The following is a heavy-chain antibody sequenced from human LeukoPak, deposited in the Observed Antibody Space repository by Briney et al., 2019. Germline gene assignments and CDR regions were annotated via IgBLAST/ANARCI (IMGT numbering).Heavy chain of an antibody. CDR2: INPNSGGT. V-gene: IGHV1-2*02. D-gene: IGHD5-18*01. J-gene: IGHJ4*02. CDR1: GGTFSSYA. CDR3: ARDTAMAEFDY. Sequence: ASVKVSCKASGGTFSSYAISWVRQAPGQGLGWMGWINPNSGGTNSAQKFQGRVTMTSDTSISTAYMELSRLRSDDTAVYYCARDTAMAEFDYWGQGTLVTVPS.